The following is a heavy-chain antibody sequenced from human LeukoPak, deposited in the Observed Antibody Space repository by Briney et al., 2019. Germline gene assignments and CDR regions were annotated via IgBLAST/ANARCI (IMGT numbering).Heavy chain of an antibody. CDR1: GGTFSSYA. J-gene: IGHJ3*02. CDR2: IIPIFGTA. D-gene: IGHD3-10*01. Sequence: ASVKVSCKASGGTFSSYAISWVRQAPGQGLEWMGGIIPIFGTANYAQKFQGRVTITADESTSTAYMELSSLRAEDTAVYYCAKDGRQWKTYFYGSGSANAFDIWGQGTMVTVSS. V-gene: IGHV1-69*13. CDR3: AKDGRQWKTYFYGSGSANAFDI.